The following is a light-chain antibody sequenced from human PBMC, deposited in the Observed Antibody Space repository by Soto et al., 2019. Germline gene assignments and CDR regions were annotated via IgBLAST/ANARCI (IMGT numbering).Light chain of an antibody. J-gene: IGLJ2*01. Sequence: QSALTQPASVSGSPGQSITISCTGTSSDVGGYNSVSWYQQHPGKAPKLMIYEVSNRPSGVSNRFSGSKSGNTASLTISGLQAEDEADYYCSSYTRSSTRVFGGGTKLTVL. V-gene: IGLV2-14*01. CDR2: EVS. CDR3: SSYTRSSTRV. CDR1: SSDVGGYNS.